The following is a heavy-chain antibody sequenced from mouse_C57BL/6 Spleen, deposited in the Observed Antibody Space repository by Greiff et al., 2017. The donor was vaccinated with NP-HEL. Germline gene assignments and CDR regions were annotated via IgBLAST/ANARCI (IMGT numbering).Heavy chain of an antibody. Sequence: QVQLQQPGAELVKPGASVKLSCKASGYTFTSYWMHWVKQRPGQGLEWIGMIHPNSGSTNYNEKFKSKATLTVDKSSSTAYMQLSSLTSEDSAVYYCARPPPYGNHWYFDVWGTGTTVTVSS. CDR1: GYTFTSYW. J-gene: IGHJ1*03. D-gene: IGHD2-1*01. CDR2: IHPNSGST. CDR3: ARPPPYGNHWYFDV. V-gene: IGHV1-64*01.